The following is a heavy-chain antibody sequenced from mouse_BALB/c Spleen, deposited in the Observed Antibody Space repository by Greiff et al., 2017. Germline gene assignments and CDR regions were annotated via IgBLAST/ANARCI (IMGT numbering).Heavy chain of an antibody. Sequence: QVQLKQSGAELVRPGSSVKISCKASGYAFSSYWMNWVKQRPGQGLEWIGQIYPGDGDTNYNGKFKGKATLTADKSSSTAYMQLSSLTSEDSAVYFCARRAGTGWFAYWGQGTLVTVSA. J-gene: IGHJ3*01. CDR1: GYAFSSYW. V-gene: IGHV1-80*01. CDR2: IYPGDGDT. D-gene: IGHD3-3*01. CDR3: ARRAGTGWFAY.